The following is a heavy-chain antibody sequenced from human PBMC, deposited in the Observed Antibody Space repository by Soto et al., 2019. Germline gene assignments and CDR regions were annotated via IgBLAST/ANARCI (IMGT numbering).Heavy chain of an antibody. Sequence: PSQTLSLTCAISGDSVSRNSAAWNWIRPSPSRGLEWLGRTYYRSKWYNDYAVSVKSRITINPDTSKNQFSLQLNSVTPEDTAVYYCARGFRDYSNAGAVFFVDYWGQGTLVTVSS. V-gene: IGHV6-1*01. J-gene: IGHJ4*02. CDR3: ARGFRDYSNAGAVFFVDY. CDR2: TYYRSKWYN. CDR1: GDSVSRNSAA. D-gene: IGHD4-4*01.